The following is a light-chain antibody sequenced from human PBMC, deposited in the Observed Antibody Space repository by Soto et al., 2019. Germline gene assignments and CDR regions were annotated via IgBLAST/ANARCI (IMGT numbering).Light chain of an antibody. J-gene: IGKJ1*01. CDR3: QQYGESPQT. CDR2: GAS. Sequence: IVLTRSPGTLSLSPGERATLACRASQSVSSNYLTWYQQKPGQAPRLRIYGASSRATGISDRFSGSGSGTEFSLTIRRLETEDFAVYYCQQYGESPQTFGKGTQVEIK. CDR1: QSVSSNY. V-gene: IGKV3-20*01.